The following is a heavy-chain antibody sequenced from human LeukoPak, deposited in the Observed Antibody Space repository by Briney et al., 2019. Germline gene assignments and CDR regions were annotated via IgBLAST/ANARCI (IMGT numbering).Heavy chain of an antibody. Sequence: SETVSLTCAVYGGSFSGYHWSWIRQPPGQGLEWFRELNHSGSTNYHPSLKSRVTISVDTPKNQFSLKLSSVTAAVTAVYYCARGRGLCSYGSYYFDYWGQGTLVTVSS. V-gene: IGHV4-34*01. CDR2: LNHSGST. CDR3: ARGRGLCSYGSYYFDY. J-gene: IGHJ4*02. CDR1: GGSFSGYH. D-gene: IGHD5-18*01.